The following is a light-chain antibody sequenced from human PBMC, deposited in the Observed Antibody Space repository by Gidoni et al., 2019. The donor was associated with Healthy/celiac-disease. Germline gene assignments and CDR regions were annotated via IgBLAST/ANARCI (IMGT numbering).Light chain of an antibody. CDR2: GAS. V-gene: IGKV3-15*01. Sequence: EIVMTPSPATLSVSPGDRATLSCRASQSFSSNLAWYQQKPGQAPRPLIYGASTRATGIPARCSSSGSGTEYTLTISSLQYEEVAVDYCQQYNNWPPERDFGPGTKVDIK. CDR1: QSFSSN. CDR3: QQYNNWPPERD. J-gene: IGKJ3*01.